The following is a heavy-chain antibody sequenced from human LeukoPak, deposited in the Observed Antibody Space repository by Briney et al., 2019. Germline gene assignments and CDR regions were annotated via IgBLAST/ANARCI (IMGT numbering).Heavy chain of an antibody. D-gene: IGHD6-13*01. Sequence: ASVKVSCKASGGTFSSYAISWVRQAPGQGLEWMGWISAYNGNTNYAQKLQGRVTMTTDTSTSTAYMELRSLRSDDTAVYYCATYSSSWYVTFDYWGQGTLVTVSS. CDR2: ISAYNGNT. J-gene: IGHJ4*02. V-gene: IGHV1-18*01. CDR1: GGTFSSYA. CDR3: ATYSSSWYVTFDY.